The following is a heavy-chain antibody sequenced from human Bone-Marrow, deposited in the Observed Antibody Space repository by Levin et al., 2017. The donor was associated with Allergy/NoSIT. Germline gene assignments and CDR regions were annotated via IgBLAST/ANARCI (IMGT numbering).Heavy chain of an antibody. CDR2: IWFDGSDQ. Sequence: GGSLRLSCAASGFTFSTFGMHWVRQAPGKGLEWVANIWFDGSDQSYLDSVNGRFTISRDNSKNTVFLQMNSLRVDDTAVYYCARGGWFGELGRGLDVWGQGTTVTVSS. J-gene: IGHJ6*02. D-gene: IGHD3-10*01. CDR1: GFTFSTFG. CDR3: ARGGWFGELGRGLDV. V-gene: IGHV3-33*01.